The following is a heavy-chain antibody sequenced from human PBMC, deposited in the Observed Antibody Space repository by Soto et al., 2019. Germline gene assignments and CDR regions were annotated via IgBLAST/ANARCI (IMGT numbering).Heavy chain of an antibody. J-gene: IGHJ4*02. CDR2: LDPEDGET. D-gene: IGHD1-26*01. CDR3: ATAIVGATANRLDY. CDR1: GYTLTELS. V-gene: IGHV1-24*01. Sequence: GASVKVSCKVSGYTLTELSMHWVRQAPGKGLEWMGGLDPEDGETIYAQKFQGRVTMTEDTSTDTAYMELSSLRSEDTAVYYCATAIVGATANRLDYWGQGTLVTVSS.